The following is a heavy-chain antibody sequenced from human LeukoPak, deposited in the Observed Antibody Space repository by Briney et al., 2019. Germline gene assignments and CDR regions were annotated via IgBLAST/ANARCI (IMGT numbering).Heavy chain of an antibody. V-gene: IGHV3-23*01. CDR2: ISGRGDGT. CDR1: GFTFSNFA. D-gene: IGHD6-19*01. J-gene: IGHJ4*02. Sequence: GGSLRLSCAASGFTFSNFAMNWVRRAPGKGLEWVSTISGRGDGTYYADSVKGRFTISRDNSKNTLFLQMSNLSADDTALYYCAKCPYSSGWHHFDYWGQGTLVTVSS. CDR3: AKCPYSSGWHHFDY.